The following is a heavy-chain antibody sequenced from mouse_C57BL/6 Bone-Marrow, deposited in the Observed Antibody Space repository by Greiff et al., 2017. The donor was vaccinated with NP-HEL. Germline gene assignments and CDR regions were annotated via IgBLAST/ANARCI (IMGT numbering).Heavy chain of an antibody. CDR2: IHPNSGST. CDR3: ARGGYEAWFAY. J-gene: IGHJ3*01. CDR1: GYTFTSYW. D-gene: IGHD3-1*01. Sequence: QVQLKQPGAELVKPGASVKLSCKASGYTFTSYWMHWVKQRPGQGLEWIGMIHPNSGSTNYNEKFKSKATLTVDKSSSTAYMQLSSLTSEDSAVYYCARGGYEAWFAYWGQGTLVTVSA. V-gene: IGHV1-64*01.